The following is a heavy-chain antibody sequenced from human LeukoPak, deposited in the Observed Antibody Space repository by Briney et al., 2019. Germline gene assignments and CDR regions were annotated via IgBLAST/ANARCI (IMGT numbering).Heavy chain of an antibody. CDR3: AKSSCGGDCYAVY. CDR2: ISYDGSNK. V-gene: IGHV3-30*18. D-gene: IGHD2-21*02. Sequence: GGSLRLSCAASGFIFSSYGMHWVRQAPGKGLEWVAVISYDGSNKYYADSVKGRFTISRDNSKNTLYLQMNSLGAEDTAVYYCAKSSCGGDCYAVYWGQGTLVTVSS. CDR1: GFIFSSYG. J-gene: IGHJ4*02.